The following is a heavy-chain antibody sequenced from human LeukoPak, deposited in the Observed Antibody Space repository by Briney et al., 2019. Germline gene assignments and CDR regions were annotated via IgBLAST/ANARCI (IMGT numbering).Heavy chain of an antibody. D-gene: IGHD2-15*01. V-gene: IGHV3-23*01. J-gene: IGHJ5*02. Sequence: GGSLRLSCVASGFTFSTYAVSWARQAPGKGLEWVSSIASDDGSTYYADSVKGRFTISRDNSKNTLYLQMNSLRAEDTAVYYCARGGSYYNWFDPWGQGTLVTVSS. CDR1: GFTFSTYA. CDR2: IASDDGST. CDR3: ARGGSYYNWFDP.